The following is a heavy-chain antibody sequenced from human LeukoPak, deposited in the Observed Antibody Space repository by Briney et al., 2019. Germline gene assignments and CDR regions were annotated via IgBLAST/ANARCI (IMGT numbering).Heavy chain of an antibody. CDR3: AKEKEPLAYCGGDCYYSAFDY. J-gene: IGHJ4*02. Sequence: GRSLRPSCAASGFTFSSYGMHWVRQAPGKGLEWVAVIWYDGSNKYYADSVKGRFTISRDNSKNTLYLQMNSLRAEDTAVYYCAKEKEPLAYCGGDCYYSAFDYWGQGTLVTVPS. CDR2: IWYDGSNK. V-gene: IGHV3-33*06. D-gene: IGHD2-21*02. CDR1: GFTFSSYG.